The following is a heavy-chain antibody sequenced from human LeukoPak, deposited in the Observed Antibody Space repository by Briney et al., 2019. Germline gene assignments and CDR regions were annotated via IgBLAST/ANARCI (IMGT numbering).Heavy chain of an antibody. J-gene: IGHJ6*02. CDR1: GFTFSSYG. Sequence: PGRSLRLSCAASGFTFSSYGMHWVRRAPGKGLEWVAVISYDGSNKYYADSVKGRFTISRDNSKNTLYLQMNSLRAEDTAVYYCAIDRRLSHMVTEYYYYGMDVWGQGTTVTVSS. V-gene: IGHV3-30*03. CDR2: ISYDGSNK. CDR3: AIDRRLSHMVTEYYYYGMDV. D-gene: IGHD5-18*01.